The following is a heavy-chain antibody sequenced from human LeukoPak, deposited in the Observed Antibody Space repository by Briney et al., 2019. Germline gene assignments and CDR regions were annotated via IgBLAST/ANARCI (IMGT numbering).Heavy chain of an antibody. D-gene: IGHD3-10*01. CDR3: ARAWEVRGVLAGY. J-gene: IGHJ4*02. CDR1: GFTFSSYS. Sequence: GGSLRLSCAASGFTFSSYSVNWVRQAPGKGLEWVSSISSSSSYIYYADSVKGRFTISRDNAKNSLYLQMNSLRAEDTAVYYCARAWEVRGVLAGYWGQGTLVTVSS. V-gene: IGHV3-21*01. CDR2: ISSSSSYI.